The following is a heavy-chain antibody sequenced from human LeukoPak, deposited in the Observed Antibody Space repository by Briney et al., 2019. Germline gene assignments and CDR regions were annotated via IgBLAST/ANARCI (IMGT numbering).Heavy chain of an antibody. D-gene: IGHD5-12*01. CDR1: GGTFSSYA. Sequence: SVKVSCKASGGTFSSYAISWVRQAPGQGLEWMGGIIPMFGTPDYAPKFQGRLTITTDETTNTAYMQLSSLTYEDTAVYYCARGRGGSIVIVAPYLDSWGQGTLVSVSS. J-gene: IGHJ4*02. CDR2: IIPMFGTP. V-gene: IGHV1-69*05. CDR3: ARGRGGSIVIVAPYLDS.